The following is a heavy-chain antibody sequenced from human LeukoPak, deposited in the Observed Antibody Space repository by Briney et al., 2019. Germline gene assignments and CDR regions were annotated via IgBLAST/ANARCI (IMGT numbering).Heavy chain of an antibody. CDR2: ISSSGTTM. J-gene: IGHJ4*02. D-gene: IGHD2-2*01. Sequence: GGSLRLSCATSGFTFSSYEMNWVRQAPGKGLEWVSCISSSGTTMYYADSVKGRFTISRDNARKSLYLQMNSLRAEDTAIYYCARAGEYCSSTSCYVAHYWGRGTLVTVSS. CDR1: GFTFSSYE. CDR3: ARAGEYCSSTSCYVAHY. V-gene: IGHV3-48*03.